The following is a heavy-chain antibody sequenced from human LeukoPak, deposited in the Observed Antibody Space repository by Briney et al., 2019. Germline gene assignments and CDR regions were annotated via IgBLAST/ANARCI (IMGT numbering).Heavy chain of an antibody. D-gene: IGHD4-11*01. J-gene: IGHJ2*01. V-gene: IGHV3-74*01. Sequence: PVGSLRLSCAASGFTFTTHWMHWVRQTPGKGLVWVSRIDYDGSGTSYADSVKGRFTISRDNAQNMVYLQMNSLRVEDTAVYYCARNPREYGDYSWYLDLWGRGTLVSVSS. CDR1: GFTFTTHW. CDR2: IDYDGSGT. CDR3: ARNPREYGDYSWYLDL.